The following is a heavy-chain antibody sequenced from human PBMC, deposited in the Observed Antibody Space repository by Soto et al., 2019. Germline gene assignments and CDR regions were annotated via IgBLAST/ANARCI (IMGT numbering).Heavy chain of an antibody. CDR3: ARAGYDSSGYYYKTYFDY. J-gene: IGHJ4*02. V-gene: IGHV1-69*13. D-gene: IGHD3-22*01. CDR2: IIPISGTT. CDR1: GYTFTSYD. Sequence: SAKVSCKASGYTFTSYDINWVRQATGQGHEWMGGIIPISGTTSYAQKFQGRVTITADDSTSTAYMELSSLRSEDTAVYYCARAGYDSSGYYYKTYFDYWGQGTLVTVS.